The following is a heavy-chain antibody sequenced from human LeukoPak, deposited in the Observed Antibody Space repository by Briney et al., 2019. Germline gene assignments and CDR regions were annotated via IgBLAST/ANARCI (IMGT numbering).Heavy chain of an antibody. Sequence: ASVKVSCKASGYTFTSYDINWVRQATGQGLEWMGWMNPNSGSTGYAQKFQGRVTITRNTSISTAYMELSSLRSEDTAVYYCARVPPRITMIVDDAFDIWGQGTMVTVSS. J-gene: IGHJ3*02. CDR1: GYTFTSYD. V-gene: IGHV1-8*03. CDR3: ARVPPRITMIVDDAFDI. CDR2: MNPNSGST. D-gene: IGHD3-22*01.